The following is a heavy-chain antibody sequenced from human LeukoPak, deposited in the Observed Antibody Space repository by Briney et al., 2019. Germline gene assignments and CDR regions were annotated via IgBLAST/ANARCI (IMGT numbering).Heavy chain of an antibody. CDR3: ARLSSSVYYYGMDV. CDR2: IYYSGST. V-gene: IGHV4-61*08. D-gene: IGHD6-6*01. Sequence: SQTLSLTCAVSGDSHSSGGYSWGWVRQPPGRGLEWIGYIYYSGSTNYNPSLKSRVTISVDTSKNQFSLKLSSVTAADTAVYYCARLSSSVYYYGMDVWGQGTTVTVSS. CDR1: GDSHSSGGYS. J-gene: IGHJ6*02.